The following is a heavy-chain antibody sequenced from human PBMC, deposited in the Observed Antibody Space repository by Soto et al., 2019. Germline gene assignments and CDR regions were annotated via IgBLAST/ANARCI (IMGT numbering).Heavy chain of an antibody. J-gene: IGHJ4*02. CDR3: AKARPRENAIVVVVAALDY. D-gene: IGHD2-15*01. CDR2: ISCSGGST. CDR1: GFTFSSYA. Sequence: GGSLRLSCSASGFTFSSYAMSWVRQAPWKALEWGSSISCSGGSTYYADSVKGRFTISRDNSKNTLYLQMNSLRAEDTAVYYCAKARPRENAIVVVVAALDYWGQGTLVTVSS. V-gene: IGHV3-23*01.